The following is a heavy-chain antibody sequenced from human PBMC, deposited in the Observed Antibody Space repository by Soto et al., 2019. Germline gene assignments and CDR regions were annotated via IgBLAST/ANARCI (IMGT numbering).Heavy chain of an antibody. D-gene: IGHD3-22*01. CDR1: GFTFSSYA. J-gene: IGHJ4*02. CDR3: ARERSGYVYFDY. CDR2: ISYDGSNK. Sequence: PGGSLRLSCAASGFTFSSYAMHWVRQAPGKGLEWVAVISYDGSNKYYADSVKGRFTISRDNSKNTLYLQMNSLRAEDTAVYYCARERSGYVYFDYWGQGTLVTVSS. V-gene: IGHV3-30-3*01.